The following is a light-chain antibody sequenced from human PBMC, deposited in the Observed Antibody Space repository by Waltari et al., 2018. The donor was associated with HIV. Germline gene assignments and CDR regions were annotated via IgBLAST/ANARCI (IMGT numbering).Light chain of an antibody. CDR3: AAWDDTLSGWV. CDR1: RVNLGNT. CDR2: RDN. V-gene: IGLV1-47*01. Sequence: QSVLTQPPSASGTPGQRVTISCSGSRVNLGNTVYWSQQLPGAAPQVVIYRDNQRPSGVPDRFSGSRSGTSASLDVSGLRSEDEATYFCAAWDDTLSGWVFGGGTKLTVL. J-gene: IGLJ3*02.